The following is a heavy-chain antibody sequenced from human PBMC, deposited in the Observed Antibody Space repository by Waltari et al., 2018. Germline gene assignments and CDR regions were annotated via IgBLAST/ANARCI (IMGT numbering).Heavy chain of an antibody. J-gene: IGHJ4*02. D-gene: IGHD2-2*01. CDR1: GGSISSSSYY. V-gene: IGHV4-39*07. CDR3: ARMALSSTSLDY. Sequence: QLQLQESGPGLVKPSETLSLTCTVSGGSISSSSYYWGWIRQPPGKGLEWIGSIYYSGSTYYNPSLKSRVTISVDTSKNQFSLKLSSVTAADTAVYYCARMALSSTSLDYWGQGTLVTVSS. CDR2: IYYSGST.